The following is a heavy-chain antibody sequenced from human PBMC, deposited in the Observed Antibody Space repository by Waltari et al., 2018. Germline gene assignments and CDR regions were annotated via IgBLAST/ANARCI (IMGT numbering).Heavy chain of an antibody. D-gene: IGHD5-12*01. V-gene: IGHV4-39*07. J-gene: IGHJ4*02. CDR1: GGSISSSSYY. CDR3: AAIVATIAHFDY. CDR2: IYYSGST. Sequence: QLQLQESGPGLVKPSETLSLTCTVSGGSISSSSYYWGWIRQPPGKGLEWIGSIYYSGSTYYNPSLKSRVTRSVDTSKNQFSLKLSSVTAADTAVYYCAAIVATIAHFDYWGQGTLATVSS.